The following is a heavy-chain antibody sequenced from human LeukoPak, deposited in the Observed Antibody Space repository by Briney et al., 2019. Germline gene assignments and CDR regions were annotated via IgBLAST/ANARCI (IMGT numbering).Heavy chain of an antibody. CDR3: VKGMKEDYYYYGMDV. V-gene: IGHV3-64D*09. J-gene: IGHJ6*02. CDR1: GFTPSYYA. Sequence: SGGSLRLSCSASGFTPSYYAMHWVRQAPGKGLEYVSAISSNGGTTYYADSVKGRFTISRDKSKKPLYLQMSSLRADDMAVYYCVKGMKEDYYYYGMDVWGQGTTVTVSS. CDR2: ISSNGGTT.